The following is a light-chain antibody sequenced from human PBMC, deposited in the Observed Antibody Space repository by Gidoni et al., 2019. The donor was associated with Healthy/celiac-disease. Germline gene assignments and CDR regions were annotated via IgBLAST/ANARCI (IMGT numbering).Light chain of an antibody. CDR3: QQYGSSPLCS. CDR2: GAS. CDR1: QSVSSSY. Sequence: DIVLSQSPGTLSLSPGERDTLSCRASQSVSSSYLAWYQQKPGQAPRLLIYGASSRATGIPDRCSGSGAGTDFTLTISRLEPEDFAVYYCQQYGSSPLCSFXQXTKLEIK. V-gene: IGKV3-20*01. J-gene: IGKJ2*04.